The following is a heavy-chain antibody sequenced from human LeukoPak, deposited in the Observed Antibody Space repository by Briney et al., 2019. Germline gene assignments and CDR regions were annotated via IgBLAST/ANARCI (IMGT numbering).Heavy chain of an antibody. Sequence: MSSETLSLTCAVYGGSFSGYYWSWIRQPPVKGLEWIGEINHSGSTNYNPSLKSRVTISVDTSKNQFSLKLSSVTAADTAVYYCARVDPLAYYFDYWGQGTLVTVSS. J-gene: IGHJ4*02. CDR1: GGSFSGYY. CDR2: INHSGST. CDR3: ARVDPLAYYFDY. V-gene: IGHV4-34*01.